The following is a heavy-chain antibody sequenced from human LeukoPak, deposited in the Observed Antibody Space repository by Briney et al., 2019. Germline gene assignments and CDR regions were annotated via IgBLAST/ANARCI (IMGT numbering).Heavy chain of an antibody. V-gene: IGHV3-43*01. CDR1: GFTFDDYT. D-gene: IGHD3-9*01. CDR2: ITRDGLTT. CDR3: ANEKTLTFDY. J-gene: IGHJ4*02. Sequence: GVSLRLSCAASGFTFDDYTMHWVRLAPGKGLEWLSLITRDGLTTYYADSVKGRFTISRDTSKNSLYLQMNNLRTEDTALYYCANEKTLTFDYWGRGTQVTVSS.